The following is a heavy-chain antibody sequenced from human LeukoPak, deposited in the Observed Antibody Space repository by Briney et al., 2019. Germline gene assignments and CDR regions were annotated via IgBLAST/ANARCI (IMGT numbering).Heavy chain of an antibody. D-gene: IGHD5-18*01. CDR2: ISSSSSSI. CDR1: GFTFSNYS. CDR3: ARVAEIQLWLRSAFDY. Sequence: GGSLRLSCAASGFTFSNYSMNWVRQAPGKGLEWVSYISSSSSSIYYADSVKGRFTISRDNAKNSLYLQMNSLGDEDTAVYYCARVAEIQLWLRSAFDYWGQGTLVTVSS. V-gene: IGHV3-48*02. J-gene: IGHJ4*02.